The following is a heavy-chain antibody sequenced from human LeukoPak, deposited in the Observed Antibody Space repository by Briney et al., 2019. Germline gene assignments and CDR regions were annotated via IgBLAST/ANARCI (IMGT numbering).Heavy chain of an antibody. CDR2: IYYSGST. J-gene: IGHJ5*02. CDR3: ARRGGSGSYTSWFDP. Sequence: SETLSLTCTVSGGSISSYYWSWIRQPPGKGLEWIGYIYYSGSTNYNPSLKSRVTISVDTSKNQFSLKLSSVTAADTAVYYCARRGGSGSYTSWFDPWGQGTLVTVSS. V-gene: IGHV4-59*08. CDR1: GGSISSYY. D-gene: IGHD3-10*01.